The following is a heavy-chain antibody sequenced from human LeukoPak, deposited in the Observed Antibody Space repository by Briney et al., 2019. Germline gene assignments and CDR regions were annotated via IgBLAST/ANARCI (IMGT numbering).Heavy chain of an antibody. D-gene: IGHD3-9*01. Sequence: SETLSLTCTVSGGSISNYYWGWIRQPPGKGLEWIGSIYYSGSTYYNPSLKSRVTISVDRSKNQFSLKLSSMTAADTALYYCATEGAEYYDILTGPFDYWGQGTLVTVSS. V-gene: IGHV4-39*07. J-gene: IGHJ4*02. CDR1: GGSISNYY. CDR3: ATEGAEYYDILTGPFDY. CDR2: IYYSGST.